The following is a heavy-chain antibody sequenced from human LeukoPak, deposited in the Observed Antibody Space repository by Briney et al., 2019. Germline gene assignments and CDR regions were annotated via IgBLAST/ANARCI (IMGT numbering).Heavy chain of an antibody. D-gene: IGHD6-13*01. CDR2: ISSSSDYI. V-gene: IGHV3-21*04. CDR3: AKDRFFLGSSSAWFDP. CDR1: GFTFSSYN. J-gene: IGHJ5*02. Sequence: GGSLRLSCAASGFTFSSYNMNWVRQAPGKGLEWVSSISSSSDYIYYADSVKGRFTISRDNSKNTLYLQMNSLRAEDTAVYYCAKDRFFLGSSSAWFDPWGQGTLVTVSS.